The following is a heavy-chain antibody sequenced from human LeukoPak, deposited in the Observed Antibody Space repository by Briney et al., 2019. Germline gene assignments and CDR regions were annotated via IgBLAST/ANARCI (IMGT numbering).Heavy chain of an antibody. J-gene: IGHJ6*03. CDR3: ARDPITMVRGVPSDYYYMDV. CDR1: GGSISSSSYY. D-gene: IGHD3-10*01. Sequence: SETLSLTCTVSGGSISSSSYYWGWIRQPPGKGLEWIGSIYYSGSTYYNPSLKSRVTISVDTSKNQFSLKLSSVTAADTAVYYCARDPITMVRGVPSDYYYMDVWGKGTTVTVSS. V-gene: IGHV4-39*07. CDR2: IYYSGST.